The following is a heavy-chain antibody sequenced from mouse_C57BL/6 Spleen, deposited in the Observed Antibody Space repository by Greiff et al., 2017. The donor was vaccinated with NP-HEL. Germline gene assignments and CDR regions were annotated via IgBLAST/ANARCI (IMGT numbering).Heavy chain of an antibody. CDR1: GYTFTSYW. J-gene: IGHJ3*01. D-gene: IGHD3-2*02. V-gene: IGHV1-61*01. CDR2: IYPSDSET. CDR3: ARVDSSGYGFAY. Sequence: QVQLKQPGAELVRPGSSVKLSCKASGYTFTSYWMDWVKQRPGQGLEWIGNIYPSDSETHYNQKFKDKATLTVDKSSSTAYMQLSSLTSEDSAVYYCARVDSSGYGFAYWGQGTLVTVSA.